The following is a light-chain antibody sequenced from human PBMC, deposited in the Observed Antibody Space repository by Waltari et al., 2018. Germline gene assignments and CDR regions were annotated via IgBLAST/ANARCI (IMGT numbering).Light chain of an antibody. J-gene: IGLJ3*02. CDR3: LSRDTPSTRV. CDR2: GQE. CDR1: SFCDDS. V-gene: IGLV3-19*01. Sequence: SSEVTQDPHVSVALGQTVTITTRGRSFCDDSASWYRQRPGQAPVLVLYGQERPSGIPDRFSGSTSGDTAYLTITGAQAGDEGDYYCLSRDTPSTRVFGGGTRLTV.